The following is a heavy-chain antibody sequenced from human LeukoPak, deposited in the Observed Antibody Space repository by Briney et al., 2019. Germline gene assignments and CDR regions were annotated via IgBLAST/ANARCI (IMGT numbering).Heavy chain of an antibody. Sequence: GGSLRLSCAASGFTFSSYWMSWVRQAPGKGLEWVANIKQDGSEKYYVDSVKGRFTISRDNAKNSLYLHMNSLRAEDTAVYYCARDCGCSSTSCYQNWFDPWGQGTLVTVSS. V-gene: IGHV3-7*05. CDR1: GFTFSSYW. CDR2: IKQDGSEK. J-gene: IGHJ5*02. CDR3: ARDCGCSSTSCYQNWFDP. D-gene: IGHD2-2*01.